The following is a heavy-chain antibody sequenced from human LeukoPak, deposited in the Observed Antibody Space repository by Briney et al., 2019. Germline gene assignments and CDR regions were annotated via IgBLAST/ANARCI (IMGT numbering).Heavy chain of an antibody. D-gene: IGHD3-22*01. CDR1: GFTFSGYT. CDR3: ATDREGDPSAYYLV. CDR2: ISDNGGRT. J-gene: IGHJ4*02. V-gene: IGHV3-23*01. Sequence: GGSLRLSCAASGFTFSGYTMSWVRQAPGKGLEWVSTISDNGGRTYYADSVKGRFTISRDNSKNTLFLQMNSLRAEDSAVYYCATDREGDPSAYYLVGGQGTLITVSS.